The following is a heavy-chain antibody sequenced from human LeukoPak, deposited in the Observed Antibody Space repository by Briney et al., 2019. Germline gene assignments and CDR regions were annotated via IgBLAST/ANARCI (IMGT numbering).Heavy chain of an antibody. V-gene: IGHV4-34*01. CDR3: ARRPSITMVRGRKEFDY. D-gene: IGHD3-10*01. CDR1: GGSISSGGYS. Sequence: KTSETLSLTCAVSGGSISSGGYSWSWIRQPPGKGLEWIGEINHSGSTNYNPSLKSRVTISVDTSKNQFSLKLSSVTAADTAVYYCARRPSITMVRGRKEFDYWGQGTLVTVSS. CDR2: INHSGST. J-gene: IGHJ4*02.